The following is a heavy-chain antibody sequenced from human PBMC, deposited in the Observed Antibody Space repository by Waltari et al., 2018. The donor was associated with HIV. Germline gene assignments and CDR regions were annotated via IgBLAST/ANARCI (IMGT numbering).Heavy chain of an antibody. V-gene: IGHV4-59*01. CDR3: ARGGPGSGSYDYWYFDL. CDR2: IYYSGAT. Sequence: QVQLQESGPGLVKPSETLSLTCTVSGGSIIGYYWSWIRQPPGKGLECIGYIYYSGATNYNPSLKSRVTISVDTSKNQFSLKLSSVTAADTAVYYCARGGPGSGSYDYWYFDLWGRGTLVTVSS. D-gene: IGHD3-10*01. CDR1: GGSIIGYY. J-gene: IGHJ2*01.